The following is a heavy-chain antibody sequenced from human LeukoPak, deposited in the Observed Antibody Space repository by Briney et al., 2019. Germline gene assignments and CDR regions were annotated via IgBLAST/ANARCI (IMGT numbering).Heavy chain of an antibody. CDR2: ISAYNGNT. Sequence: ASVKVSCKASGYTFTSYGISWVRQAPGQGLEWMGWISAYNGNTSYAQKLQGRVTMTTDTSTSTAYMELRSLRSDDTAVYYCASGYYYDSSGYYPLGYWGQGTLVTVSS. D-gene: IGHD3-22*01. CDR1: GYTFTSYG. V-gene: IGHV1-18*01. J-gene: IGHJ4*02. CDR3: ASGYYYDSSGYYPLGY.